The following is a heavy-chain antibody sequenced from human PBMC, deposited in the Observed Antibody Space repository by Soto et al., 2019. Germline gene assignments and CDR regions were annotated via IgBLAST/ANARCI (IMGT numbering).Heavy chain of an antibody. Sequence: GGSLRLSCAASGFTFSSYWMSWVRQAPGKGLEWVANIKQDGSEKYYVDSVKGRFTISRDNAKNSLYLQMNSLRADDTAVYYCARHGRIAAAGTPKYYYYGMDVWGQGTTVTVSS. D-gene: IGHD6-13*01. V-gene: IGHV3-7*05. J-gene: IGHJ6*02. CDR1: GFTFSSYW. CDR3: ARHGRIAAAGTPKYYYYGMDV. CDR2: IKQDGSEK.